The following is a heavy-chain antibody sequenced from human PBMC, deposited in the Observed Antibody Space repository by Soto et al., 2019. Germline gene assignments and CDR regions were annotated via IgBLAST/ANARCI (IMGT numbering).Heavy chain of an antibody. CDR2: ISHDGSNR. D-gene: IGHD3-3*01. Sequence: GGSLKLSCAASGFTFSTYGMHWVRQAPGKGLEWVALISHDGSNRNSADSVKGRFTISRDNAKNTLYLQMNSLRVEDTAVYYCGRGSTNVFGSGYIYYGRDVGGKGTTVTVSS. CDR1: GFTFSTYG. J-gene: IGHJ6*04. V-gene: IGHV3-30*03. CDR3: GRGSTNVFGSGYIYYGRDV.